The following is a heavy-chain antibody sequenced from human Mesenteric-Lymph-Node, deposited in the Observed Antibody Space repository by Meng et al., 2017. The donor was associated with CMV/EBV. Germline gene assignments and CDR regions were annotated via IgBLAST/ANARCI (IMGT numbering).Heavy chain of an antibody. Sequence: GESLKISCAASGFTFSSYSMNWVRQAPGKGLEWVSSISSSSSYIYYADSVKGRFTISRDNSKNTVYLQMNSLRADDTALYYCARGENAIFGAFDIWGQGTMVTVSS. V-gene: IGHV3-21*01. CDR1: GFTFSSYS. J-gene: IGHJ3*02. CDR2: ISSSSSYI. CDR3: ARGENAIFGAFDI. D-gene: IGHD3-10*02.